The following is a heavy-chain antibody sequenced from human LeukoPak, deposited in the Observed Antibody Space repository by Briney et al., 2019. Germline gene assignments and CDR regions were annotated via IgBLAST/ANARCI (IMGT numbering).Heavy chain of an antibody. D-gene: IGHD6-13*01. Sequence: GGSLRLSCAASGFTFSSYSMNWVRQAPGKGLEWVSSISSSSSYIYYADSVKGRFTISRDNAKNSLYLQMNSLRAEDTAVYYRARDLAPLLIAAAGPFDYWGQGTLVTVSS. J-gene: IGHJ4*02. V-gene: IGHV3-21*01. CDR3: ARDLAPLLIAAAGPFDY. CDR1: GFTFSSYS. CDR2: ISSSSSYI.